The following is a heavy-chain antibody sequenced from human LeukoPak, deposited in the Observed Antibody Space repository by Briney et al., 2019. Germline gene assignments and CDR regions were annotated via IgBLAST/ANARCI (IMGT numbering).Heavy chain of an antibody. CDR1: GFTFSSYE. D-gene: IGHD2-21*02. Sequence: PGGSLRLSCAASGFTFSSYEMNWVRQAPGKGLEWVSYISSSGSTIYYADSVKGRFTISRDNAKNSLYLQMNSLRAEDTAVYYCARDSGDWTVDYYYYYMDVWGKGTTVTISS. CDR3: ARDSGDWTVDYYYYYMDV. CDR2: ISSSGSTI. J-gene: IGHJ6*03. V-gene: IGHV3-48*03.